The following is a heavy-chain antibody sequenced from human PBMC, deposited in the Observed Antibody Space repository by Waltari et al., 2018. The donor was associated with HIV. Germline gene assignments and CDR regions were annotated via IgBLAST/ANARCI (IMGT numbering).Heavy chain of an antibody. CDR3: ARGRYQFDF. J-gene: IGHJ4*02. V-gene: IGHV3-49*05. D-gene: IGHD3-9*01. CDR1: GFTFGDYA. Sequence: EVQLVESGGGLVKPGRSLRLSCVTSGFTFGDYAMSWFRQAPGKGLEWISFIRSKDYGETTESAASVRGRFTMSRDDSKSAVYLQMNSLRMEDTAVYYCARGRYQFDFWGQGTLVSVSS. CDR2: IRSKDYGETT.